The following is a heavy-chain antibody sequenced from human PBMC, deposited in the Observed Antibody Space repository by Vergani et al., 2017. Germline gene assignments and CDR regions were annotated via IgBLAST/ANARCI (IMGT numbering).Heavy chain of an antibody. J-gene: IGHJ4*02. D-gene: IGHD4-17*01. Sequence: QVHLVQSGAEVKKPWSSVKVSCQASGDRFSGYAFNWVRQSPGQGLEWMGGIIPIFVTTNYAQKFQGRVTITADESKSTAYMELGRLRSEDTAVYFCARAEVLDFGDYAHFNYWGQGTLVTVSS. CDR3: ARAEVLDFGDYAHFNY. V-gene: IGHV1-69*12. CDR1: GDRFSGYA. CDR2: IIPIFVTT.